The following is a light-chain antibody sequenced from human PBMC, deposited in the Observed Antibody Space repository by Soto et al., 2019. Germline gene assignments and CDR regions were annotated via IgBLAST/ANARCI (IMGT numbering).Light chain of an antibody. J-gene: IGLJ1*01. CDR2: DVS. CDR3: SSYTSSSTPYV. Sequence: QSVLTQPASVSGSPGQSITISCTGTSSDVGGYNYVSWYQQHPGKAPKLMIYDVSNRPSGVSNRFSCSKSGNTASLTISGLQTEDVADYYCSSYTSSSTPYVFGTGTKLTVL. CDR1: SSDVGGYNY. V-gene: IGLV2-14*01.